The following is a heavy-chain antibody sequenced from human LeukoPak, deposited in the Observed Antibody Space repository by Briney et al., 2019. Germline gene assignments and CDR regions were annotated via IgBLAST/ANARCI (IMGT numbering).Heavy chain of an antibody. CDR2: IRQDGSEK. V-gene: IGHV3-7*01. CDR1: GFTFSNYA. Sequence: GGSLRLSCAGSGFTFSNYAMTWVRQAPGKGLEWVANIRQDGSEKDYVDSVKGRFTISRDNAKNSLYLQMNSLRAEDTAVYYCARDANLMWEYWGQGTLVTVSS. D-gene: IGHD1-26*01. J-gene: IGHJ4*02. CDR3: ARDANLMWEY.